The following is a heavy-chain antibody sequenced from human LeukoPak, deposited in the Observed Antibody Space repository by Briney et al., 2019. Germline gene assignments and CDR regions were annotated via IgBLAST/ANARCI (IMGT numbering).Heavy chain of an antibody. V-gene: IGHV3-74*01. CDR1: GFTFSGYW. CDR2: ITGDGSST. D-gene: IGHD4-17*01. CDR3: ARDTGWYFDL. J-gene: IGHJ2*01. Sequence: GGSLRLSCAASGFTFSGYWMHWVRQPPGKGLVWVSRITGDGSSTTYADSVKGRFTISRDDAKNTLSLQMISLRAEDAAVYYCARDTGWYFDLWGRGTLVTVSS.